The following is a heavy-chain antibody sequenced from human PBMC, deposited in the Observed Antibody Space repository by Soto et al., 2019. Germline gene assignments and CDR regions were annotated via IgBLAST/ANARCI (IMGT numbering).Heavy chain of an antibody. CDR1: GFTFSNAW. V-gene: IGHV3-15*07. CDR2: IKSKTDGGTT. CDR3: TTDGGYYDSSGYYY. D-gene: IGHD3-22*01. J-gene: IGHJ4*02. Sequence: EVQLVESGGGLVKPGGSLRLSCAASGFTFSNAWMNWVRQAPGKGLEWAGRIKSKTDGGTTNYAAPGKGRFTISRDDSKNTLYLQMNSLKTEDTAVYYCTTDGGYYDSSGYYYWGQGTLVTVSS.